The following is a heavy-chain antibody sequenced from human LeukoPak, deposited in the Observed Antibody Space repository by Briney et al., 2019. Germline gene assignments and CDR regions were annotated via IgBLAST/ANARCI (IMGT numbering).Heavy chain of an antibody. Sequence: GGSLRLSCAASGFTFSSYGMNWVRQAPGKGLEWVSSITSSSSYIYYADSVKRRFTISRDNAKNSLYLQMNSLRAEDTAVYYCARSYSSSLGTFDYWGQGTLVTVSS. CDR2: ITSSSSYI. J-gene: IGHJ4*02. CDR3: ARSYSSSLGTFDY. V-gene: IGHV3-21*01. CDR1: GFTFSSYG. D-gene: IGHD6-6*01.